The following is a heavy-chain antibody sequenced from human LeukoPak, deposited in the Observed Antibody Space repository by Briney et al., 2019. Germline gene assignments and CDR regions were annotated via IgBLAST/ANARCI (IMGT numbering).Heavy chain of an antibody. J-gene: IGHJ6*03. CDR2: INHSGST. CDR1: GGSFSGYY. Sequence: SETLSLTCAVYGGSFSGYYWSWIHQPPGKGLEWIGEINHSGSTNYNPSLKSRVTISVDTSKNQFSLKLSSVTAADTAVYYCARGRYYDILTGYSPLLNYYMDVWGKGTTVTVSS. V-gene: IGHV4-34*01. CDR3: ARGRYYDILTGYSPLLNYYMDV. D-gene: IGHD3-9*01.